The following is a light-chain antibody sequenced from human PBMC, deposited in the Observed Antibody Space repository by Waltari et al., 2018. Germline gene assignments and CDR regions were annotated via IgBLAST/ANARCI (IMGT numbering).Light chain of an antibody. Sequence: QSALTQPASVSGSPGQSIPLSCTGTSSAVGGYNYVSWYQQHPGKAPNLIIDDVINRPSGVSNRFSGSKSGNTASLTISGLQAEDEADYYCSSYISSSTLELFGGGTSLTVL. CDR3: SSYISSSTLEL. J-gene: IGLJ2*01. V-gene: IGLV2-14*03. CDR1: SSAVGGYNY. CDR2: DVI.